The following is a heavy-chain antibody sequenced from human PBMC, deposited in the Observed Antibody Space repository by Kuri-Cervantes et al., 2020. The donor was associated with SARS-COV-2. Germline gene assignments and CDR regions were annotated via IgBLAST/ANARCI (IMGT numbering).Heavy chain of an antibody. CDR1: GGSISSSGHY. CDR2: IYFSGST. J-gene: IGHJ4*02. Sequence: GSLRLSCSVSGGSISSSGHYWGWVRQPPGKGLEWIGSIYFSGSTCYTPSLKSRVTISVDTSKNQFSLKRTSVTATDTAVYYCGRQASDWHIDYWGQGTLVTVSS. V-gene: IGHV4-39*01. D-gene: IGHD2-21*01. CDR3: GRQASDWHIDY.